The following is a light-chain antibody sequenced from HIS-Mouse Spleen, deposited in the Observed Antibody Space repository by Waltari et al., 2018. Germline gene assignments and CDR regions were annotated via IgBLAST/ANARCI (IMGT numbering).Light chain of an antibody. CDR2: EGS. V-gene: IGLV2-23*01. J-gene: IGLJ6*01. Sequence: QSALTQPASVSGSPGQSITISCTGTSSDVGSYNLVSWYQPHPGKAPKLMIYEGSKRPSGVSNRFSGSKSGNTASLTISGLQAEDEADYYCCSYAGSSTWVFGSGTKVTVL. CDR1: SSDVGSYNL. CDR3: CSYAGSSTWV.